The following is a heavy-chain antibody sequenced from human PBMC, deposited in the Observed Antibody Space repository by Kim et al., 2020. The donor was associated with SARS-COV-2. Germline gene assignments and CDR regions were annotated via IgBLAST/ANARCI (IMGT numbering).Heavy chain of an antibody. CDR3: ARGRYFDWLFHQSPHNFDY. V-gene: IGHV4-34*01. D-gene: IGHD3-9*01. CDR2: INYDRST. CDR1: GDPVNGYY. Sequence: SETLSLTCAVYGDPVNGYYWSWIRQPPGKGLEWIGEINYDRSTNYKPPLKSRVTMSLDSSKSQFSLRLTSLTAADTAVYYCARGRYFDWLFHQSPHNFDYGGQRSLVTGSS. J-gene: IGHJ4*02.